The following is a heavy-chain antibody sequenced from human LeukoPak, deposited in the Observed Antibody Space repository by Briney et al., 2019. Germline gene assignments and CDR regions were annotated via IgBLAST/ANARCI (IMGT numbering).Heavy chain of an antibody. CDR1: GFTFGSYG. D-gene: IGHD3-22*01. J-gene: IGHJ4*02. CDR3: AKDQSHPYYYDSRGYYPGY. Sequence: GGSLRLSCAASGFTFGSYGMHWVRQAPGKGLEWVSVISGSGGSTYYADSVKGRFTISRDNSKNTVYLQMNSLRVEDTAVYYCAKDQSHPYYYDSRGYYPGYWGQGTLVTVSS. V-gene: IGHV3-23*01. CDR2: ISGSGGST.